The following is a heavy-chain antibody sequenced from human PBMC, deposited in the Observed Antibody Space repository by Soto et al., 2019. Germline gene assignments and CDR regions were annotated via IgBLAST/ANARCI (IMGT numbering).Heavy chain of an antibody. D-gene: IGHD3-10*01. CDR3: ASRSVSAPYYFDY. Sequence: PSETLSLTCTVSGGSISNYYWSWIRQPPGEGLEWIGYIYYSGSINYNPSLKSRVTISVDTSKNQISLKLSSVTAADTAVYYCASRSVSAPYYFDYWGQGTLVTVS. CDR2: IYYSGSI. J-gene: IGHJ4*02. V-gene: IGHV4-59*01. CDR1: GGSISNYY.